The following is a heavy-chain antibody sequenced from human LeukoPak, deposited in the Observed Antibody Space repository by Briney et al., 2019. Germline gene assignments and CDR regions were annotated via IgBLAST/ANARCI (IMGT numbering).Heavy chain of an antibody. D-gene: IGHD2-2*01. J-gene: IGHJ6*04. CDR1: GFTVSSNY. CDR2: IYSGGST. V-gene: IGHV3-53*01. CDR3: ARDRYCSSTSCYLFGYYYYGMDV. Sequence: GGSLRLFCAASGFTVSSNYMSWVRQARGEALEGVSVIYSGGSTYYADSVKGRFTISRDNSKNTLYLQMNNLRAEDTAVYYCARDRYCSSTSCYLFGYYYYGMDVWGKGTTVTVSS.